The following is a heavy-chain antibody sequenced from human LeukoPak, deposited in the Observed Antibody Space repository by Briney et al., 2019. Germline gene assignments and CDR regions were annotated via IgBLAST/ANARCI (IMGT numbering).Heavy chain of an antibody. J-gene: IGHJ5*02. CDR2: IYPGDSDT. CDR3: ARVVVVPAAIRIGGWFDP. Sequence: GESLKISCKGSGYSFTNYWIGWVRQMPGKGLEWMGIIYPGDSDTRYSPSFQGQVTISADKSISTAYLQWSSLKASDTAMYYCARVVVVPAAIRIGGWFDPWGQGTLVTVSS. V-gene: IGHV5-51*01. D-gene: IGHD2-2*01. CDR1: GYSFTNYW.